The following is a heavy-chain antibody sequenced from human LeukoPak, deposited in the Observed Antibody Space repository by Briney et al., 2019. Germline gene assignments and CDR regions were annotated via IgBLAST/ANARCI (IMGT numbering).Heavy chain of an antibody. Sequence: GGSLRLSCAASGFNFSIYSMNWVRQAPGKGLEWVSYITRSSTTIYYADSVKGRFTISRDNAKNSLYLQMNSLRVEDTAIYYCAKDLDIVVVPAAIPLALHAFDIWGQGTMVTVSS. D-gene: IGHD2-2*03. CDR1: GFNFSIYS. CDR2: ITRSSTTI. V-gene: IGHV3-48*01. J-gene: IGHJ3*02. CDR3: AKDLDIVVVPAAIPLALHAFDI.